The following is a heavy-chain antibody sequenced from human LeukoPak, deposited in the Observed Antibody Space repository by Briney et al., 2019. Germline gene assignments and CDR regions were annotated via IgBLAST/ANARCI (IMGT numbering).Heavy chain of an antibody. CDR2: MWYDGRNK. CDR1: GFTFSSYG. D-gene: IGHD2-2*01. CDR3: ARDGYCSSTSCYGRNL. J-gene: IGHJ5*02. Sequence: PGGSLRLSCAAAGFTFSSYGMDWVRQAPGKGLEWVAGMWYDGRNKYYADSVKGRFTISRDNSKDTLYLQMNSLRVEDTAVYYCARDGYCSSTSCYGRNLWGQGTLVTVSS. V-gene: IGHV3-33*01.